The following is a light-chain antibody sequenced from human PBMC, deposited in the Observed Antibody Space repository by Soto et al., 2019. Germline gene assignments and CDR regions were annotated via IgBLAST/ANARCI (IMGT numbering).Light chain of an antibody. CDR1: NNDIGGYNS. CDR3: SSYTRSRTRCV. V-gene: IGLV2-14*01. J-gene: IGLJ1*01. Sequence: QSVLTQPPSASGSPGQSVTISCTGSNNDIGGYNSVSWYQQLPGKVPKLIISEVSNRPSGVSPRFSGSKSGNTASLTISGLHAAEQAHYFCSSYTRSRTRCVVGTSTKVTV. CDR2: EVS.